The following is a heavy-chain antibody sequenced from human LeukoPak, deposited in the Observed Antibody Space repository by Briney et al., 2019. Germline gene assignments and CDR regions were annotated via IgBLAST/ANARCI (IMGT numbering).Heavy chain of an antibody. D-gene: IGHD6-6*01. Sequence: GGSLRLSCAASGFTISSYSMNWVRQAPGKGLDWVSSISSSSSYIYYADSVKGRFTISRDNSKNTLYLQMNSLRAEDTAVYYCAKDLSSWGPSSDPFDIWGQGTMVTVSS. CDR2: ISSSSSYI. CDR1: GFTISSYS. CDR3: AKDLSSWGPSSDPFDI. V-gene: IGHV3-21*01. J-gene: IGHJ3*02.